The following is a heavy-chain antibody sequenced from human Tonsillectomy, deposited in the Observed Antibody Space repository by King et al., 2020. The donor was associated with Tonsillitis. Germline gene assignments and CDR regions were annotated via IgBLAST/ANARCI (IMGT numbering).Heavy chain of an antibody. CDR2: INPSGGST. V-gene: IGHV1-46*01. Sequence: VQLVESGAEVKKPGASVKVSCKASGYTFTNYYMHWVRQAPGQGLEGMGIINPSGGSTNYAQKFQGRVTMTRDTSTSTVYMELSSLRSEDTTVYYCARGGVGTPLYSFDYWGQGTLVTVSS. D-gene: IGHD4-23*01. CDR3: ARGGVGTPLYSFDY. J-gene: IGHJ4*02. CDR1: GYTFTNYY.